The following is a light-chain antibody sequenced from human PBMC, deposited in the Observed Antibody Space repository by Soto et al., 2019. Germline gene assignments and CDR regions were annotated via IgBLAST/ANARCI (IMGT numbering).Light chain of an antibody. V-gene: IGKV3-15*01. CDR3: QQYNNWPPGRT. J-gene: IGKJ1*01. CDR2: DAS. CDR1: ESVSSN. Sequence: EIVITQSPVTLSLSPGERATLSCRASESVSSNLAWYQQKPGQAPRLLIYDASTRATGIPARFSGSGSGTEFTLTISSLQSEDFAVYYCQQYNNWPPGRTFGQGTKVAIK.